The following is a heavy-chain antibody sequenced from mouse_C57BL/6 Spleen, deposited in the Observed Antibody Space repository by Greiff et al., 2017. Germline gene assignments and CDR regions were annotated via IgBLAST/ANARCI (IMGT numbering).Heavy chain of an antibody. CDR2: IDPSDSFT. D-gene: IGHD3-3*01. Sequence: QVQLQQPGAELVKPGASVKLSCKASGYTFTSYWMQWVKQRPGQGLEWIGEIDPSDSFTNYNQKFKGKATLTVDPSSSTAYMQPSSLTSEDSAVYYCASRDSRGVFDYWGQGTTLTVSS. CDR1: GYTFTSYW. CDR3: ASRDSRGVFDY. V-gene: IGHV1-50*01. J-gene: IGHJ2*01.